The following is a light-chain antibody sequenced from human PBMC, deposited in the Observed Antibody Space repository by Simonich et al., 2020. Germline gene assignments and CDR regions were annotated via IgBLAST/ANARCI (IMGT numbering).Light chain of an antibody. Sequence: DIQMTQSPSTLSASVGDRVTITCRASQSISSWLAWYQQKPGKAPTLLIYAASTLQSGVPARFSGSGSGTEFTLTISSLQPEDFATYYCQQLNSYPPYTFGQGTKLEIK. CDR3: QQLNSYPPYT. CDR2: AAS. CDR1: QSISSW. V-gene: IGKV1-5*01. J-gene: IGKJ2*01.